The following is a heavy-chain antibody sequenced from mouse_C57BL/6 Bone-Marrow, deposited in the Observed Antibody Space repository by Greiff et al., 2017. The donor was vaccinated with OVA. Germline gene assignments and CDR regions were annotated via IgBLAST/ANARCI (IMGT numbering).Heavy chain of an antibody. V-gene: IGHV1-61*01. CDR2: IYPSDSET. D-gene: IGHD1-1*01. CDR1: GYTFTSYW. CDR3: ARANLRHYYAVDY. J-gene: IGHJ4*01. Sequence: QVQLQQPGAELVRPGSSVKLSCTASGYTFTSYWMDWVKQRPGQGLEWIGNIYPSDSETHYNQKFKDKATLTVDKSSSTAYMQLSSLTSEDSAVYYCARANLRHYYAVDYWGQGTSVTVTS.